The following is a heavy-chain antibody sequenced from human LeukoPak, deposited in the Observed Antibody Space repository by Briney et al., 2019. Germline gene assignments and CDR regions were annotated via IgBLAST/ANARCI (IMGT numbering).Heavy chain of an antibody. Sequence: GGSLRLSCAGSGFTFANYALTWVRQAPGKGLEWISTISGSGNSTFYADSVKGRFTISRDNSKNTLSLQLNSLRAGDTALYYCAREGYCSVTTCLRGTDYWGQGTLVTVSS. CDR2: ISGSGNST. J-gene: IGHJ4*02. CDR3: AREGYCSVTTCLRGTDY. D-gene: IGHD2-8*02. CDR1: GFTFANYA. V-gene: IGHV3-23*01.